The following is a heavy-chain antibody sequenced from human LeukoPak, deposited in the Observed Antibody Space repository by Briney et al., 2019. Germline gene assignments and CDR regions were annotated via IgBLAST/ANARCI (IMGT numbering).Heavy chain of an antibody. CDR3: ARDRSLYYYGSGSYRFDY. D-gene: IGHD3-10*01. CDR2: IIPILGIA. Sequence: GASVKVSCKASGGTFSSYAISWVRQAPGQGLEWMGRIIPILGIANYAQKFQGRVTITADKSTSTAYMELSSPRSEDTAVYYCARDRSLYYYGSGSYRFDYWGQGTLVTVSS. J-gene: IGHJ4*02. CDR1: GGTFSSYA. V-gene: IGHV1-69*04.